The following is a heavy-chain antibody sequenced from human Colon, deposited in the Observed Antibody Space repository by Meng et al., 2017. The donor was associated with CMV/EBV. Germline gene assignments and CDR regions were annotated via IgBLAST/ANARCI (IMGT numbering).Heavy chain of an antibody. CDR2: INPNIGVT. Sequence: ASVKVSCKASGYTFTGHYLHWVRQAPGQGLEWMGWINPNIGVTKYAQKFQDRVTMTRDTSVTTGYMDLRSLRSDDTAVYYCVRSLDDASGQFRDYWGQGTPVTVSS. D-gene: IGHD3-3*01. V-gene: IGHV1-2*02. CDR3: VRSLDDASGQFRDY. J-gene: IGHJ4*02. CDR1: GYTFTGHY.